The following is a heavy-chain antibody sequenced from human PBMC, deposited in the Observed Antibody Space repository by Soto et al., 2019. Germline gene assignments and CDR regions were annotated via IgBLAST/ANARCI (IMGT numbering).Heavy chain of an antibody. CDR1: GYTFTSYG. D-gene: IGHD3-10*01. J-gene: IGHJ4*02. CDR3: ASGWFGEFVYQFDY. Sequence: QVQLVQSGAEVKKPGASVKVSCKPSGYTFTSYGITWVRQAPGQGLEWMGWTSAYTGNTNYAQKFQGRVTMTTDTSTSTAYMERRSLGSDYTAVYYCASGWFGEFVYQFDYWGQGTLVTVSS. CDR2: TSAYTGNT. V-gene: IGHV1-18*01.